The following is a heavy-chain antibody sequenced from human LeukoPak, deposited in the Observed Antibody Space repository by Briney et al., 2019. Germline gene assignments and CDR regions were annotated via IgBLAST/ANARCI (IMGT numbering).Heavy chain of an antibody. CDR2: INRSGST. CDR1: GGSFSGYY. V-gene: IGHV4-34*01. J-gene: IGHJ5*02. D-gene: IGHD2-2*01. CDR3: ARGGYDLDP. Sequence: PSETLSLTXAVYGGSFSGYYWSWIRQPPGKGLEWIGEINRSGSTNYNPSLKSRVTISVDTSKNQFSLKLSSVTAADTAVYYCARGGYDLDPWGQGTLVTVSS.